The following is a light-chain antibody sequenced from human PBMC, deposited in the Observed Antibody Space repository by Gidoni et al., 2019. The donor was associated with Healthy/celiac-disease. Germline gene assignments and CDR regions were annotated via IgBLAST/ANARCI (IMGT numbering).Light chain of an antibody. V-gene: IGKV1-39*01. Sequence: DIQLTQSPSSLSASVGERVTITCRASQSISSYLNWYQQKPGKPPTLLIDAASSLQSGVLSRCSGSGSGTDFTPTTSSLQPADVATYYCQQRYSTPWTFXQXTKVEIK. J-gene: IGKJ1*01. CDR3: QQRYSTPWT. CDR1: QSISSY. CDR2: AAS.